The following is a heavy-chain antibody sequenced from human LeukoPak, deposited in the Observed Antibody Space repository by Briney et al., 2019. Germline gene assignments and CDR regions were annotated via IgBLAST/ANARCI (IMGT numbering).Heavy chain of an antibody. D-gene: IGHD3-3*01. V-gene: IGHV3-7*01. Sequence: GGSLRLSCAASGFTFSSSEMNWVRQAPGKGLEWVANIKQDGSEKYYVDSVKGRFTISRDNAKNSLYLQMNSLRVEDTAVYYCARDRIINYDFWSGYYQAPNWFDPWGQGTLVTVSS. CDR1: GFTFSSSE. CDR3: ARDRIINYDFWSGYYQAPNWFDP. CDR2: IKQDGSEK. J-gene: IGHJ5*02.